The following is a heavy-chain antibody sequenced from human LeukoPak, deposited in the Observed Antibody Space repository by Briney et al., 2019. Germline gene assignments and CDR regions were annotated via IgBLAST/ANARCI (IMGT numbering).Heavy chain of an antibody. CDR2: INSGGTVT. J-gene: IGHJ5*02. D-gene: IGHD3-3*01. Sequence: GGSLRLSCAASGFTFSDFWMHWVRQAPGKGLVWVSRINSGGTVTNYADSVKGRLTISRDNAKNTLYLQMNSLRAEDTAVYYCAKGPYYDFWSGPPVGFDPWGQGTLVTVSS. CDR3: AKGPYYDFWSGPPVGFDP. V-gene: IGHV3-74*01. CDR1: GFTFSDFW.